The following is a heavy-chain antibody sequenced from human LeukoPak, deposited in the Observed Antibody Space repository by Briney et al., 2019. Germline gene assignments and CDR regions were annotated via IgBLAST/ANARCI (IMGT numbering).Heavy chain of an antibody. Sequence: GASVKVSCKASGGTFSSYAISWVRQAPGKGLEWMGGFDPEDGETIYAQKFQGRVTMTEDTSTDTAYIELSSLRSEDTAVYYCATEGYSSSWIFDYWGQGTLVTVSS. CDR1: GGTFSSYA. D-gene: IGHD6-13*01. J-gene: IGHJ4*02. CDR3: ATEGYSSSWIFDY. CDR2: FDPEDGET. V-gene: IGHV1-24*01.